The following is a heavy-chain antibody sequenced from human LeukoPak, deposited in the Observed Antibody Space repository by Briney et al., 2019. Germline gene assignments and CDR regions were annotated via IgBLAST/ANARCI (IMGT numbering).Heavy chain of an antibody. CDR1: GFTFSSYW. J-gene: IGHJ6*02. D-gene: IGHD3-22*01. Sequence: GGSLRLSCAASGFTFSSYWMSWVRQAPGKGLEWVANIKQDGSEKYYVDSVKGRFTISRDNPKNSLYLQMNSLRTEATAVYYCARSTRYYYDSSGYSHYGMDVWGQGTTVTVSS. CDR2: IKQDGSEK. CDR3: ARSTRYYYDSSGYSHYGMDV. V-gene: IGHV3-7*01.